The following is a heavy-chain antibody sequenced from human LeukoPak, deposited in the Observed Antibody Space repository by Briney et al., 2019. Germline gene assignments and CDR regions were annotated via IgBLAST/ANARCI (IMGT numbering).Heavy chain of an antibody. CDR1: GGSISSYY. J-gene: IGHJ6*03. Sequence: KASETLSLTCTVSGGSISSYYWSWIRQPPGKGLEWVSSISSSSTYTYYADSLKGRFTISRDTAKNSLYLQMNSLKTEDTAVCYCTRHADAGGRYYYYYYMDVWGKGTTVTVSS. CDR3: TRHADAGGRYYYYYYMDV. CDR2: ISSSSTYT. V-gene: IGHV3-11*03.